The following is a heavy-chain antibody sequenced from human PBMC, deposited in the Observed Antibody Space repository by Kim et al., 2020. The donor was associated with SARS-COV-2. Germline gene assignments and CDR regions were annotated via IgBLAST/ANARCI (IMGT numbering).Heavy chain of an antibody. Sequence: ASVKVSCKASGYTFTGYYMHWVRQAPGQGLEWMGWINPNSGGTNYAQKFQGRVSMTRDTSNSTAYMELSRLRSDDTAVYYCARDRAISAAFMFDPWGQGTLVTVSS. J-gene: IGHJ5*02. CDR3: ARDRAISAAFMFDP. CDR2: INPNSGGT. V-gene: IGHV1-2*02. D-gene: IGHD6-13*01. CDR1: GYTFTGYY.